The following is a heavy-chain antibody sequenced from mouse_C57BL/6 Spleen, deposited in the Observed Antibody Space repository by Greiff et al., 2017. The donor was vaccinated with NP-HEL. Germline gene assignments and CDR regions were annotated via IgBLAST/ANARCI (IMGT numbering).Heavy chain of an antibody. J-gene: IGHJ3*01. V-gene: IGHV1-69*01. CDR3: ARDHGSTYWFAY. CDR1: GYTFTNYW. CDR2: IDPSDTYT. Sequence: QVQLKQPGAELVMPGASVKLSCKASGYTFTNYWMHWVKQRPGQGLEWIGEIDPSDTYTNYNQKFKGKSTLTVDKSSSTAYMQLSSLTSEDSAVYYCARDHGSTYWFAYWGQGTLVTVSA. D-gene: IGHD1-1*01.